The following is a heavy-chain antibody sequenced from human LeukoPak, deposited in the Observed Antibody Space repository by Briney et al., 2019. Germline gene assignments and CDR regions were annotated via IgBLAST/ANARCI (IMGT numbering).Heavy chain of an antibody. CDR2: ISPYNGNT. D-gene: IGHD5-18*01. V-gene: IGHV1-18*01. CDR1: GYTFTSYG. Sequence: ASVTFSCKASGYTFTSYGISWVRHAPGHRLEWIGWISPYNGNTPYAQKLQGRVTMPTDTSPSTAYMELRSLRSDHTAVYYCAREGIQLWLALSYWGQGTLVTVSS. J-gene: IGHJ4*02. CDR3: AREGIQLWLALSY.